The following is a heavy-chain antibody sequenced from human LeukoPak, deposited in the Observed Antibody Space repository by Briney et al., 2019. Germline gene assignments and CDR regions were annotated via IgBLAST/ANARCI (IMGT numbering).Heavy chain of an antibody. CDR1: GFTFSSYA. V-gene: IGHV3-66*01. D-gene: IGHD3-10*01. CDR2: IYSGGST. Sequence: PGGSLRLSCAASGFTFSSYALSWVRQAPGKGLEWVSVIYSGGSTYYADSVKGRFTISRDNSKNTLYLQMNSLRAEDTAVYYCARDRLLWFGEPGMDVWGQGTTVTVSS. CDR3: ARDRLLWFGEPGMDV. J-gene: IGHJ6*02.